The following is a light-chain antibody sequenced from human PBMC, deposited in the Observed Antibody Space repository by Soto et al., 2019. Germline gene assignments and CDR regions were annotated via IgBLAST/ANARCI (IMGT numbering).Light chain of an antibody. CDR2: EGS. Sequence: QSVLTQPASVSGSPGQSITISCTGTSSDIKNSNLVSWYQQHPGKAPKLMIYEGSKRPSGISHRFSGSKSGTTASLTISGRQAEDEADYYCYSYTTYSSFMVLGGGTKRTVL. V-gene: IGLV2-23*03. J-gene: IGLJ2*01. CDR1: SSDIKNSNL. CDR3: YSYTTYSSFMV.